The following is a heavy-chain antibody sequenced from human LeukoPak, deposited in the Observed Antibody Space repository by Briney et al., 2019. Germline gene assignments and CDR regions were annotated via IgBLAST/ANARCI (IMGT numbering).Heavy chain of an antibody. J-gene: IGHJ5*02. V-gene: IGHV3-30*03. CDR2: ISYDGSNK. CDR3: AREYRYCSGGSCHNWFDP. D-gene: IGHD2-15*01. Sequence: GGSLRLSCAASGFTFSDYYMSWIRQAPGKGLEWVAVISYDGSNKYYADSVKGRFTISRDNSKNTLYLQMNSLRAEDTAVYYCAREYRYCSGGSCHNWFDPWGQGTLVTVSS. CDR1: GFTFSDYY.